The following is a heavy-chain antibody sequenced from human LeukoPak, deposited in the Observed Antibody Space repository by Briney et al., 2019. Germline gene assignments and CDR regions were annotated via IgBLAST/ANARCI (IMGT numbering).Heavy chain of an antibody. CDR1: SGSITSSSYY. V-gene: IGHV4-39*07. CDR3: ARRLGRKFGERFYYYHYMDV. CDR2: KFYSGGT. Sequence: SETLSLTCTVSSGSITSSSYYWVWIRQPPGMGLEWIGSKFYSGGTYYNPSPKSRVTLSADASKNQFSLKLSSVTAADTAVYYCARRLGRKFGERFYYYHYMDVWGKGTTVTISS. J-gene: IGHJ6*03. D-gene: IGHD3-10*01.